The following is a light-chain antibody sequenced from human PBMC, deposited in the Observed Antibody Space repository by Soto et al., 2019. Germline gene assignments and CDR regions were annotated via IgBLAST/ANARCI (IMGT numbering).Light chain of an antibody. Sequence: DIQMTQSPSSLSTSVGDRVTITCRASQGISNYLAWYQQKPGKVPKLLIYAASTLQSGVPSRFSGSGSGTDFTLIISSLQPEDVATYYCQKYNSAPWTFVQGTKVEIK. CDR1: QGISNY. CDR2: AAS. J-gene: IGKJ1*01. CDR3: QKYNSAPWT. V-gene: IGKV1-27*01.